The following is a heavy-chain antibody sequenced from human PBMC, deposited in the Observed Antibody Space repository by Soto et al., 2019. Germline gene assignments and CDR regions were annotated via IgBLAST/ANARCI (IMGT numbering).Heavy chain of an antibody. CDR1: GLTSSTYA. D-gene: IGHD4-17*01. CDR2: ISGSGGNT. CDR3: AKRLPTVTRVFHC. V-gene: IGHV3-23*01. Sequence: GGSLRLSCAASGLTSSTYAMSWVRQAPGKGLEWVSGISGSGGNTYYADSVKGRFTISRDNSKNMLYLQMNSLRAEETAVYYCAKRLPTVTRVFHCWCQANLLTLSS. J-gene: IGHJ4*02.